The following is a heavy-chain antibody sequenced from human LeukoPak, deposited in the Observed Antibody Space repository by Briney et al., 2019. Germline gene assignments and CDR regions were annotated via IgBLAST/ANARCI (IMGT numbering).Heavy chain of an antibody. CDR1: GFTFSSYG. Sequence: GRSLRLSCAASGFTFSSYGMHWVRQAPGKGLEWVAVIWYDGSNQYYADSVKGRFTISRENSKNTLYLQMNSLGAEDTAVYYCAREAGMDAPFDPWGQGTLVTVSS. V-gene: IGHV3-33*01. J-gene: IGHJ5*02. CDR3: AREAGMDAPFDP. D-gene: IGHD1-14*01. CDR2: IWYDGSNQ.